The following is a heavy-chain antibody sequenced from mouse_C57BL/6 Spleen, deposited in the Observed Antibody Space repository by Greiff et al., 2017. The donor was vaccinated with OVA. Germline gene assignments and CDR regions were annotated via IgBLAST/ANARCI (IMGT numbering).Heavy chain of an antibody. Sequence: QVQLQQPGAELVKPGASVKLSCKASGYTFTSYWMHWVKQRPGRGLEWIGRIDPNSGGTKYNEKFKSKATLTVDKPSITAYMQLSSLTSEDSAVYYCARSEGYGSSYPYYFDYWGQGTTLTVSS. CDR1: GYTFTSYW. CDR3: ARSEGYGSSYPYYFDY. J-gene: IGHJ2*01. CDR2: IDPNSGGT. D-gene: IGHD1-1*01. V-gene: IGHV1-72*01.